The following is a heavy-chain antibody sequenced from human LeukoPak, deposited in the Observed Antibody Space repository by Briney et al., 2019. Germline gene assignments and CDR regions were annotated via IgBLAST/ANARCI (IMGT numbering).Heavy chain of an antibody. CDR2: INPNSGGT. CDR1: GYTFTGYY. J-gene: IGHJ4*02. CDR3: ARDPHSVAAADDDY. Sequence: EASVKVSCKASGYTFTGYYMHWVRQAPGQGLEWMGWINPNSGGTNYAQKFQGRVTMTRDTSISTAYMELSRLRSDDTAVYYCARDPHSVAAADDDYWGQGTLVTVSS. D-gene: IGHD6-13*01. V-gene: IGHV1-2*02.